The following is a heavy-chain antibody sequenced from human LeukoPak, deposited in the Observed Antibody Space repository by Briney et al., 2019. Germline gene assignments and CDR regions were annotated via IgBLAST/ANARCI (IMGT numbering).Heavy chain of an antibody. CDR3: ARGSRITMVRGEIMNDY. D-gene: IGHD3-10*01. CDR1: GFTFSSYA. J-gene: IGHJ4*02. V-gene: IGHV3-30*04. Sequence: PGGSLRLSCAASGFTFSSYAMHWVRRAPGKGLEWVAVISYDGSNKYYADSVKGRFTISRDNSKNTLYLQMNSLRAEDTAVYYCARGSRITMVRGEIMNDYWGQGTLVTVSS. CDR2: ISYDGSNK.